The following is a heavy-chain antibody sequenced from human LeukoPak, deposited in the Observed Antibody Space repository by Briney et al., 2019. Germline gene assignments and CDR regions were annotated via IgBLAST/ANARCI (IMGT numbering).Heavy chain of an antibody. D-gene: IGHD2-2*01. J-gene: IGHJ4*02. Sequence: QPGGSLRLSCAASGFTFSSYVMSWVRQAPGKGLEWVSGISGSGGSTYYAESVKGRFTISRDNSKNTLYLQMNSLRAEDTAVYYCAKVMPLYQLQWGLYDYWGQGTLVTVSS. CDR2: ISGSGGST. CDR1: GFTFSSYV. V-gene: IGHV3-23*01. CDR3: AKVMPLYQLQWGLYDY.